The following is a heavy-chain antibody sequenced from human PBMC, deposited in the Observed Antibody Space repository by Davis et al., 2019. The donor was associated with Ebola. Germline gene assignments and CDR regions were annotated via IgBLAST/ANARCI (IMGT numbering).Heavy chain of an antibody. D-gene: IGHD6-6*01. V-gene: IGHV1-8*01. Sequence: AASVQVSCTASGYTFSNYDINWVRQATAQGLEWMGWMNPSSGNTGYAQRFQGRVTMTRDTSITTAYMELSSLTFDDTAVYFCTRGIARRQLGSWFDPWGQGTPVTVSS. CDR1: GYTFSNYD. CDR3: TRGIARRQLGSWFDP. J-gene: IGHJ5*02. CDR2: MNPSSGNT.